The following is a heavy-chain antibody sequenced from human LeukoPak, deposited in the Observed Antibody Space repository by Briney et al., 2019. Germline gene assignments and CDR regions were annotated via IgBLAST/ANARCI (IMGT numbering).Heavy chain of an antibody. Sequence: SETLSLTCTVSGYSISSGYYWGWIRQPPGKGLEWIGSIYHSGSTYYNPSLKSRVTISVDTSKNQFSLKLSSVTAADTAVYYCARMYGSGSYPWDYYYMDVWGKGTTVTISS. CDR3: ARMYGSGSYPWDYYYMDV. D-gene: IGHD3-10*01. CDR2: IYHSGST. CDR1: GYSISSGYY. J-gene: IGHJ6*03. V-gene: IGHV4-38-2*02.